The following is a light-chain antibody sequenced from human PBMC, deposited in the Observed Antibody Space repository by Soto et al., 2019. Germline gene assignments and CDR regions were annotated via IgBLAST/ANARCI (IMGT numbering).Light chain of an antibody. J-gene: IGKJ2*01. Sequence: EIVLTQSPATLSLSPGERATLSCRASQSIASYLAWYQQKPGQAPRLLIYDASNRATGIPARFGGSGSGPDFTLTISSLEPEDFAVYYCQQRYNWPVTFGQGTKLEIK. CDR2: DAS. CDR1: QSIASY. CDR3: QQRYNWPVT. V-gene: IGKV3-11*01.